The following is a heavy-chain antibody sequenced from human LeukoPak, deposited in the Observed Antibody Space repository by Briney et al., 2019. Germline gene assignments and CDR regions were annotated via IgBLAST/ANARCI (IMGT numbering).Heavy chain of an antibody. V-gene: IGHV1-2*02. CDR1: GYTFTGYY. Sequence: ASVRVSCKASGYTFTGYYMHWVRQAPGQGLEWMGWINANSGGTNYAQKFQGRATMTRDTSISTAYMELSRLRSDDTAVYYCARYYYDSSGYYYYYGMDVWGQGTTVTVSS. CDR2: INANSGGT. CDR3: ARYYYDSSGYYYYYGMDV. J-gene: IGHJ6*02. D-gene: IGHD3-22*01.